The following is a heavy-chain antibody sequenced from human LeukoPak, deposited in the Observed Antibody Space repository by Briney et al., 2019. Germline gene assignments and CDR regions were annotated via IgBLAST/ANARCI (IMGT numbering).Heavy chain of an antibody. V-gene: IGHV3-15*01. D-gene: IGHD2-15*01. CDR1: GFTFSNAW. Sequence: GGSLTLSCAASGFTFSNAWMSWVRQAPGKGLEWVGRIKSKTDGGTTDYAEPVKGRFTISRDDSKNTLYLQMNSLKTEDTAVYYCTTVVVAATPRYYYYGMDVWGKGTTVTVSS. CDR3: TTVVVAATPRYYYYGMDV. J-gene: IGHJ6*04. CDR2: IKSKTDGGTT.